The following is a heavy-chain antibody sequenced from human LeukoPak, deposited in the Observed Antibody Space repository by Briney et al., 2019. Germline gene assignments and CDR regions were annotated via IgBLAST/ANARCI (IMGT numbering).Heavy chain of an antibody. D-gene: IGHD6-19*01. Sequence: SGPTLVNXTETLTLTCTVSGFSLSNARMGVSWIRQPPGKALEWLAHIFSNDEKSYSTSLKSRLTISKDTSKSQVVLTMTNMDPVDTATYYCARIPEPWLVKYYFDYWGQGTLVTVSS. CDR1: GFSLSNARMG. CDR3: ARIPEPWLVKYYFDY. CDR2: IFSNDEK. J-gene: IGHJ4*02. V-gene: IGHV2-26*01.